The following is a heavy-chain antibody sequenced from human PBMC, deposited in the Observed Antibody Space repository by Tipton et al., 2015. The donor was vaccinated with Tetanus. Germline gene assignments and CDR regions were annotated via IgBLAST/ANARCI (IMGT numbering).Heavy chain of an antibody. D-gene: IGHD3-10*01. V-gene: IGHV4-61*08. J-gene: IGHJ6*02. CDR2: ISNSGRT. CDR3: AGDGEKIMTSDRRQRRATNYYYHYGLDV. CDR1: GGPVRSGDYQ. Sequence: LRLSCTVSGGPVRSGDYQWNWIRQSPGKGLEWLAYISNSGRTNSNYDLKSRITISQDTSRNQFSLSLTSVTAADTAVYYCAGDGEKIMTSDRRQRRATNYYYHYGLDVWGQGTTVTVSS.